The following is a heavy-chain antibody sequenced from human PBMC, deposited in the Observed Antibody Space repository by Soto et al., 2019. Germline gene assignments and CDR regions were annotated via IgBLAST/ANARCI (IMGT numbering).Heavy chain of an antibody. J-gene: IGHJ4*02. Sequence: SQTLSLTCAISGDSVSSNSAAWIWIRQSPSRGLEWLTRTYYRSKWYNDYAVSVKSRVTINPDTSKNQFSLQLNSVTPEDTAVYYCAGDRVAAAYLDYWGQGTLVTVSS. CDR3: AGDRVAAAYLDY. D-gene: IGHD6-13*01. CDR1: GDSVSSNSAA. CDR2: TYYRSKWYN. V-gene: IGHV6-1*01.